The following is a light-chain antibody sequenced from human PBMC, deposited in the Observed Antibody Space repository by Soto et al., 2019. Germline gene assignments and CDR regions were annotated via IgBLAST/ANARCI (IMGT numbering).Light chain of an antibody. CDR1: QSVSSGY. CDR2: GAS. CDR3: QQYNDWPPIT. J-gene: IGKJ5*01. V-gene: IGKV3-20*01. Sequence: EIVLTQSPGTLSLSPGERATLSCRASQSVSSGYLAWYQQKPGQAPRLLIYGASTGATGIPARFSGSGSGTDFTLTISSLEPEDLAVYYCQQYNDWPPITFGQGTRLEIK.